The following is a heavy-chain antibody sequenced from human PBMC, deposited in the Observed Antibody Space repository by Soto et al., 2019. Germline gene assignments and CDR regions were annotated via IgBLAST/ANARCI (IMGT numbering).Heavy chain of an antibody. CDR3: ARCSGGSCYDDAFDI. CDR2: IITIFGTA. CDR1: GGTFSSYA. Sequence: SVKVSCKASGGTFSSYAISWVRQAPGQGLEWMGGIITIFGTANYAQKFQGRVTITADESTSTAYMELRSLRYEDTAVYYCARCSGGSCYDDAFDIWGQGTMVTVSS. J-gene: IGHJ3*02. D-gene: IGHD2-15*01. V-gene: IGHV1-69*13.